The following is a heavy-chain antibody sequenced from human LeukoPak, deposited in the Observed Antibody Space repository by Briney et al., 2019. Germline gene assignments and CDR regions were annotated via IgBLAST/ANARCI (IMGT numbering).Heavy chain of an antibody. D-gene: IGHD3-16*01. V-gene: IGHV3-7*03. Sequence: GGSLGLSCAASGFTFSSYWMNWARQAPGKGLEWVASINHNGNVNYYVDSVKGRFTISRDNAKNSLHLQTSNLRAEDTAVYFCARGGGLDVWGQGATVTVSS. J-gene: IGHJ6*02. CDR1: GFTFSSYW. CDR2: INHNGNVN. CDR3: ARGGGLDV.